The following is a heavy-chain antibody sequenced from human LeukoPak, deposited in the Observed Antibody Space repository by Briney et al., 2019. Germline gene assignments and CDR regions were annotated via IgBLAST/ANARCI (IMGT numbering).Heavy chain of an antibody. D-gene: IGHD3-10*01. J-gene: IGHJ5*02. CDR3: ARDLREYYGSGSYP. CDR2: VSAYNGNT. V-gene: IGHV1-18*01. CDR1: GYTFTSYG. Sequence: ASVKVSCKASGYTFTSYGISWVRQAPGQGLEWMGWVSAYNGNTNYAQKLQGRVTMTTDTSTSTAYMELRSLRSDDTAVYYCARDLREYYGSGSYPWGQGTLVTVSS.